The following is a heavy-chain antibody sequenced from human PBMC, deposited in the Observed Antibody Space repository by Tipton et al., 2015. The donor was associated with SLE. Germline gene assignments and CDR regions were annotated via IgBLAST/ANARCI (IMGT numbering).Heavy chain of an antibody. CDR1: GGSISSSSYY. CDR3: ASSNGYSSSWYGPYNWFDP. V-gene: IGHV4-39*07. J-gene: IGHJ5*02. CDR2: IYYSGST. Sequence: TLSLTCTVSGGSISSSSYYWGWIRQPPGKGLEWIGSIYYSGSTYYNPSLKSRVTISVDTSKNQFSLKLSSVTAADTAVYYCASSNGYSSSWYGPYNWFDPWGQGTPVIVSS. D-gene: IGHD6-13*01.